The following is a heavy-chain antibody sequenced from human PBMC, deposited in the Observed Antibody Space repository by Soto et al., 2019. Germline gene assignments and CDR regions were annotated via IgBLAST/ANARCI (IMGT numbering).Heavy chain of an antibody. J-gene: IGHJ6*02. Sequence: SGTLSLTCAVYGGSFSGYYWSWIRQPPGKGLEWIGEINHSGSTNYNPSLKSRVTISVDTSKNQFSLKLSSVTAADTAVYYCARGGSKSGYYYYYGMDVWGQGTTVTVSS. V-gene: IGHV4-34*01. CDR2: INHSGST. CDR3: ARGGSKSGYYYYYGMDV. CDR1: GGSFSGYY. D-gene: IGHD3-3*01.